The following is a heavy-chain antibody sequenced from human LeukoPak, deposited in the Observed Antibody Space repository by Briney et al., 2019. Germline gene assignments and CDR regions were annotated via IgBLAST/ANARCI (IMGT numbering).Heavy chain of an antibody. J-gene: IGHJ4*02. CDR2: INPNSGGT. D-gene: IGHD1-1*01. V-gene: IGHV1-2*02. CDR1: GYTFTAYY. Sequence: ASVKVFCKASGYTFTAYYMHWVRQAPGQGLEWMGWINPNSGGTSYAQKFQGRVTMTRDTSISTAYMELSRLRSDDTAVYYCARDIATVQHQDWGQGTLVTVSS. CDR3: ARDIATVQHQD.